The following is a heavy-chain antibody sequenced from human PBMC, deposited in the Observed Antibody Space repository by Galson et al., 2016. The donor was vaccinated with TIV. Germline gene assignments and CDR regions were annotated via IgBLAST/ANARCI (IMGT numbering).Heavy chain of an antibody. CDR3: ARGGYYYDGGVCYYRGFDY. D-gene: IGHD3-22*01. CDR1: GFTFNTYA. V-gene: IGHV3-23*01. J-gene: IGHJ4*02. CDR2: ISKSGSDK. Sequence: SLRLSCAASGFTFNTYAMSWVRQAPGKGLEWVSSISKSGSDKYYADSVRGRFTLSRDNSKNTLFVQMNSLRAEDTAVYYCARGGYYYDGGVCYYRGFDYWGQGALVTVSS.